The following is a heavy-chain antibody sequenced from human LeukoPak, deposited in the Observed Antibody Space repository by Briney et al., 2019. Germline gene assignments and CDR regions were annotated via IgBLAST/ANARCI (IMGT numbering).Heavy chain of an antibody. D-gene: IGHD2-15*01. CDR2: VGTAGET. Sequence: GGSLRLSCAASGFTFSSHDMHWVRQPTGKGLEWVSTVGTAGETYCPGSVKGRFTISRENAKNSLYLQMNGLRAGDTAVYYCARGPYCSAGSCYPRDYYYYMDVWGKGTTVTVSS. V-gene: IGHV3-13*01. J-gene: IGHJ6*03. CDR3: ARGPYCSAGSCYPRDYYYYMDV. CDR1: GFTFSSHD.